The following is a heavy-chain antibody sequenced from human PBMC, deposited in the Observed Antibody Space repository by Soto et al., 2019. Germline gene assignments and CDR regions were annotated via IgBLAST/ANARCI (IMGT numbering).Heavy chain of an antibody. Sequence: SVKVSCKASGGTFSSYTISWVRQAPGQGLEWMGRIIPILGIANYAQKFQGRVTITADKSTSTAYMELSSLRSEDTAVYYCAVGYCSSTSCYKSPADDYWGQGTLVTVSS. D-gene: IGHD2-2*02. V-gene: IGHV1-69*02. CDR1: GGTFSSYT. CDR3: AVGYCSSTSCYKSPADDY. J-gene: IGHJ4*02. CDR2: IIPILGIA.